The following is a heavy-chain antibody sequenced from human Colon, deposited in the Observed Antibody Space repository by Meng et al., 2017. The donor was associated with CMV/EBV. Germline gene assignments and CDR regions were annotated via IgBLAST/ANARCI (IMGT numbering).Heavy chain of an antibody. D-gene: IGHD2-15*01. CDR2: IVGGGGSRT. V-gene: IGHV3-23*01. CDR3: AKREYCSGSSCYTLNYYYYAVDV. CDR1: GFTFDNYA. Sequence: GESLKISCATSGFTFDNYAMSWVRQAPGKGLEWVSAIVGGGGSRTYYADSVKGRFTISRVNSKSTLYLQINSPRVEDTAVYYCAKREYCSGSSCYTLNYYYYAVDVWGQGTTVTVSS. J-gene: IGHJ6*02.